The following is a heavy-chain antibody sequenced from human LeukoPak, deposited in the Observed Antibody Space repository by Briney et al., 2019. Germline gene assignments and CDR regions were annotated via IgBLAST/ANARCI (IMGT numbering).Heavy chain of an antibody. CDR1: GFTFSSYG. D-gene: IGHD7-27*01. CDR2: IRYDGSNK. Sequence: PGGSLRLSCAASGFTFSSYGMHWVRQAPGKGLEWVAFIRYDGSNKYYADSVKGRFTISRDNFENTFSLHMNSLRPEDTAVYYCVRDFSWGFDYWGQGTLVSVSS. J-gene: IGHJ4*02. CDR3: VRDFSWGFDY. V-gene: IGHV3-30*02.